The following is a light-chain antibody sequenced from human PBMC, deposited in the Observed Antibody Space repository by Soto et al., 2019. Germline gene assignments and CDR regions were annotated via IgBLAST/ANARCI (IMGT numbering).Light chain of an antibody. Sequence: ASQSVSSSYLAWYQQKPGQAPRLLIYGASNRATGIPDRLSGSGSGADFTRIISRLEPEDFTPYYGQLYGAAPITFPLGTRLEIK. CDR3: QLYGAAPIT. CDR1: QSVSSSY. J-gene: IGKJ5*01. V-gene: IGKV3-20*01. CDR2: GAS.